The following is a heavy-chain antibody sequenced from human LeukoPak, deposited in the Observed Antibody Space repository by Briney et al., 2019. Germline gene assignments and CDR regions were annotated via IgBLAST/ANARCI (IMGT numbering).Heavy chain of an antibody. CDR1: GGSISSGGYY. CDR2: IYYSGST. D-gene: IGHD5-18*01. Sequence: SETLSLTCTVSGGSISSGGYYWSWIRQHPGTGLEWIGYIYYSGSTYYNPSLKSRVTISVDTSKNQFSLKLSSVTAADTAVYYCASVDTAMDYYFDYWGQGTLVTVSS. CDR3: ASVDTAMDYYFDY. V-gene: IGHV4-31*03. J-gene: IGHJ4*02.